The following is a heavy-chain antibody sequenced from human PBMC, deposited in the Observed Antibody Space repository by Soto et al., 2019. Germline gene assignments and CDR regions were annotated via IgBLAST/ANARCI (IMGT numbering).Heavy chain of an antibody. D-gene: IGHD6-13*01. CDR1: GFTFSSYA. CDR2: ISGGGGST. V-gene: IGHV3-23*01. CDR3: QKGQRRFIAAAGPVDAFDI. Sequence: GGSLRLSCAASGFTFSSYAMTWVRQAPGKGLEWVSGISGGGGSTYYADSVKGRFTISRDNSKNTLFLQMNSLRAEDTAVYYCQKGQRRFIAAAGPVDAFDIWGQGTMVXVS. J-gene: IGHJ3*02.